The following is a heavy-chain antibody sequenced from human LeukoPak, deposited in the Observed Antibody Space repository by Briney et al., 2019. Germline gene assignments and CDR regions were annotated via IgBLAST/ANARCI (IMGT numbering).Heavy chain of an antibody. Sequence: GGSLRLSCAASGFPFKLYWMHWVRQVPGKRPVWVSRINDDGSDTIYADSVRGRFTISRDDAKNTVYLQMNNLRAEDTAVYYCARDEGNTGYYYWGQGTLVTVSS. J-gene: IGHJ4*02. D-gene: IGHD3-9*01. V-gene: IGHV3-74*01. CDR3: ARDEGNTGYYY. CDR1: GFPFKLYW. CDR2: INDDGSDT.